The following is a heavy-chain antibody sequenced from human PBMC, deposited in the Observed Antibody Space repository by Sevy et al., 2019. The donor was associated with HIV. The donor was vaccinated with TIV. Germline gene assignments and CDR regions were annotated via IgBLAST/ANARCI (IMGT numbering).Heavy chain of an antibody. CDR2: ISAYNGNT. V-gene: IGHV1-18*01. CDR1: GYTFTSYG. Sequence: ASVKVSCKASGYTFTSYGISWVRQAPGQGLEWMGWISAYNGNTNYAQKLQGRVTMTTDTSTSTAYMELRSLRSDDTAVYYCARDRAVAGLNYYYGMDVWGQGTTVTVSS. CDR3: ARDRAVAGLNYYYGMDV. D-gene: IGHD6-19*01. J-gene: IGHJ6*02.